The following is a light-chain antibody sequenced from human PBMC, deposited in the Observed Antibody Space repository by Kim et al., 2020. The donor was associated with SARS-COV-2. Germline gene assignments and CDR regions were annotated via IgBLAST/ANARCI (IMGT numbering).Light chain of an antibody. J-gene: IGKJ1*01. CDR2: DAS. Sequence: SVGDRFTITCRASQSISSWLAWYQQKPGKAPKLLISDASSLESGVPSRFSGSGSGTEFTLTISSLQPDDFATYYCQQYNSCFLWTFGQGTKVDIK. CDR3: QQYNSCFLWT. V-gene: IGKV1-5*01. CDR1: QSISSW.